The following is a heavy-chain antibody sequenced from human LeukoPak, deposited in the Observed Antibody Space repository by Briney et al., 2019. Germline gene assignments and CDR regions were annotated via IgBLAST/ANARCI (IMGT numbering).Heavy chain of an antibody. Sequence: GGSLRLSCVASGFTITSYNMNWVRQAPGKGLEWVASITSGSDYIYYADSVKGRFTISRDNSKNTLYLQMNSLRAEDTAVYYCAKSPKLPDYFDYWGQGTLVTVSS. CDR3: AKSPKLPDYFDY. D-gene: IGHD6-6*01. CDR2: ITSGSDYI. CDR1: GFTITSYN. V-gene: IGHV3-21*04. J-gene: IGHJ4*02.